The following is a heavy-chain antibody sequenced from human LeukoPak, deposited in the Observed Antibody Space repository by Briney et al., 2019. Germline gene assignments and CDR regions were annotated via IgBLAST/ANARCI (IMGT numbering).Heavy chain of an antibody. CDR1: GFTFSSYA. V-gene: IGHV3-23*01. CDR3: ARRYCGGDCHYLDY. J-gene: IGHJ4*02. Sequence: GGSLRLSCAASGFTFSSYAMSWVRQAPGEGLEWVSTISGSGGSTCYADSVKGRFTISRDNAKNSLYLQMNSLRAEDTAVYYCARRYCGGDCHYLDYWGQGTLVTVSS. CDR2: ISGSGGST. D-gene: IGHD2-21*02.